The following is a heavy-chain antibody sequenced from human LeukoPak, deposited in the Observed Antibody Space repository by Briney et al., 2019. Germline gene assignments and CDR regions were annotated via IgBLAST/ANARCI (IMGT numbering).Heavy chain of an antibody. CDR3: ASSVVSTDY. CDR1: GESLSKYY. D-gene: IGHD1-26*01. CDR2: LNHRGST. Sequence: SETLSLTCAVYGESLSKYYWTWIRPSPGKGLEWIGELNHRGSTNLNPSLKSRVTLSVDTSKHQFSLKLTSVTGADAAVYYCASSVVSTDYGGQGTLVTVPS. V-gene: IGHV4-34*01. J-gene: IGHJ4*02.